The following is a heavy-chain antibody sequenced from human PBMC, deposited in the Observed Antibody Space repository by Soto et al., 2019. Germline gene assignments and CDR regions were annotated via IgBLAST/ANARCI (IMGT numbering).Heavy chain of an antibody. Sequence: QVQLVESGGSVVQPGRSLRLSCAASGFTFSSYGMHWVRQAPGKGLEWVAVIWYDGSNKYYADSVKGRFTISRDNSKNTLYRQMNSLRAEDTAVYYCARDSSGNVHAYWGQGTLVTVSS. CDR3: ARDSSGNVHAY. CDR2: IWYDGSNK. V-gene: IGHV3-33*01. J-gene: IGHJ4*02. CDR1: GFTFSSYG. D-gene: IGHD1-1*01.